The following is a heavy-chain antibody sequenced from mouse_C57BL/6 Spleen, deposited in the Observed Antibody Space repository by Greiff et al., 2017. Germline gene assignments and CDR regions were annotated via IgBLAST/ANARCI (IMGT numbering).Heavy chain of an antibody. Sequence: VQLQQSGAELVRPGASVTLSCKASGYTFTDYEMHWVKQTPVHGLEWIGAIDPETGGTAYNQKFKGKAILTADKSSSTAYMELRSLTSADSAVYYCRRYYAMDDWGKGTTVTVSS. V-gene: IGHV1-15*01. J-gene: IGHJ4*01. CDR1: GYTFTDYE. CDR3: RRYYAMDD. CDR2: IDPETGGT.